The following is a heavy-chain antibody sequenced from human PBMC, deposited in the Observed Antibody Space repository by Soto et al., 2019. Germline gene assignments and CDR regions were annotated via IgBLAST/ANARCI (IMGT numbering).Heavy chain of an antibody. CDR2: IIPILGIA. V-gene: IGHV1-69*02. CDR1: GGTFISYT. J-gene: IGHJ3*02. CDR3: AAPRDDGDAFDI. Sequence: GASVKVSCKTSGGTFISYTISWVRQAPGQGLEWMGRIIPILGIANYAQKFQGRVTITADKSTSTAYMELSSLRSEDTAVYYCAAPRDDGDAFDIWGQGTMVTVSS.